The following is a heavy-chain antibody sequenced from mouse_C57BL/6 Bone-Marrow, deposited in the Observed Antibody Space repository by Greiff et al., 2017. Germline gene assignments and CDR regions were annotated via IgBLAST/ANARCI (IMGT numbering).Heavy chain of an antibody. CDR1: GYSFTGYY. D-gene: IGHD1-2*01. V-gene: IGHV1-42*01. CDR2: INPSTGGT. CDR3: ANGHYYAMDY. J-gene: IGHJ4*01. Sequence: LQQSGPELVKPGASVKISCKASGYSFTGYYMNWVKQSPEKSLEWIGEINPSTGGTTYNQKFKAKATLTVDKSSSTAYMQLKSLTSEDSAVYYCANGHYYAMDYWGQGTSVTVSS.